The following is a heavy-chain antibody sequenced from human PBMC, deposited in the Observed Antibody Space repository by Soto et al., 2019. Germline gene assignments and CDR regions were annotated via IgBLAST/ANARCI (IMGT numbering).Heavy chain of an antibody. CDR2: ISGSGGST. CDR3: AKAHEYRYYGSGRNDY. D-gene: IGHD3-10*01. CDR1: GFTFSSYA. V-gene: IGHV3-23*01. J-gene: IGHJ4*02. Sequence: EVPLLESGGGLVQPGGSLRLSCAASGFTFSSYAMSWVRQAPGKGLEWVSVISGSGGSTYYADSVKGRFTISRDNSKNTLNLQRNSLRAEDTALYYCAKAHEYRYYGSGRNDYWGQGTLVTVSS.